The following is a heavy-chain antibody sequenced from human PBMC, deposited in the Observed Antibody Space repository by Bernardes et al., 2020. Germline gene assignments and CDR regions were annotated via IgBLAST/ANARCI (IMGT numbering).Heavy chain of an antibody. J-gene: IGHJ5*02. Sequence: ASVKVSCNASGYTFTAYYLHWVRQAPGQGLEWMGWINPRNGGANYAQKFQGRVTMTRDTSINTAYLELTRLTSDDTAIYYCAKLPVNLFCGVGSCGYFAPWGQGTLVTVSS. CDR1: GYTFTAYY. CDR2: INPRNGGA. D-gene: IGHD2-15*01. CDR3: AKLPVNLFCGVGSCGYFAP. V-gene: IGHV1-2*02.